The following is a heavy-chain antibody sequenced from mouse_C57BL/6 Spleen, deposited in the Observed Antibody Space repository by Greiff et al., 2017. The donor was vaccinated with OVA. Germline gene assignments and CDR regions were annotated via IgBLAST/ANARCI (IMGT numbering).Heavy chain of an antibody. Sequence: VHLVESGAELVKPGASVKMSCKASGYTFTTYPIEWMKQNHGKSLEWIGNFHPYNDDTKYNEKFKGKATLTVEKSSSTVYLELSRLTSDDSAVYYCAIYYDYDDYYAMDYWGQGTSVTVSS. J-gene: IGHJ4*01. D-gene: IGHD2-4*01. CDR1: GYTFTTYP. V-gene: IGHV1-47*01. CDR2: FHPYNDDT. CDR3: AIYYDYDDYYAMDY.